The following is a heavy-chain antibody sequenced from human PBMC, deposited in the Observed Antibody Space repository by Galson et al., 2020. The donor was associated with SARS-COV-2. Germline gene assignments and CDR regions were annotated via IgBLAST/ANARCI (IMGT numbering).Heavy chain of an antibody. CDR1: GFTFDDYA. D-gene: IGHD4-17*01. CDR3: APALDYGGNSRIFDY. V-gene: IGHV3-9*01. CDR2: ISWNSGSI. J-gene: IGHJ4*02. Sequence: GGSLRLSCAASGFTFDDYAMHWVRQAPGKGLEWVSGISWNSGSIGYADSVKGRFTISRDNAKNSLYLQMNSLRAEDTALYYCAPALDYGGNSRIFDYWGQGTLVTVSS.